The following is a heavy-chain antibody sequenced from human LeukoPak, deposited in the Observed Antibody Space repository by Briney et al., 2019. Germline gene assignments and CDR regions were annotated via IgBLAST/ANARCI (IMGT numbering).Heavy chain of an antibody. CDR3: ARHKGASETTRRGYYYYGMDI. CDR2: IYYSGST. J-gene: IGHJ6*02. V-gene: IGHV4-59*08. Sequence: SETLSLTCKVSGGSITDYYWSWIRQAPGQGLEWVGYIYYSGSTNYNPSLKSRVTISIATSKTQFSLKLSSVTAADTAVHYCARHKGASETTRRGYYYYGMDIWGQGTTVTVSS. CDR1: GGSITDYY. D-gene: IGHD1/OR15-1a*01.